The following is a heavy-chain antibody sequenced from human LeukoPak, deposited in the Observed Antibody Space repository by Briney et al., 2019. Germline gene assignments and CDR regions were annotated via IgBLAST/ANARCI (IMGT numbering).Heavy chain of an antibody. Sequence: ASVKVSCKVSGYTLTELSMHWVRQAPGKGLEWMGGFDPEDGETIYAQKFQGRVTMIEDTSTDTAYMELSSLRSEDTAVYYCARGSASWLISSWYHGSNWFDPWGQGTLVTVSS. D-gene: IGHD6-13*01. J-gene: IGHJ5*02. CDR2: FDPEDGET. V-gene: IGHV1-24*01. CDR1: GYTLTELS. CDR3: ARGSASWLISSWYHGSNWFDP.